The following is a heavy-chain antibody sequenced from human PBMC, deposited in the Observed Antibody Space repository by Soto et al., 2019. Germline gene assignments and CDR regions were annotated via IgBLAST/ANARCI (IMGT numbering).Heavy chain of an antibody. Sequence: QVQLQESGPGLVKPSQTLSLTCTVSGGSISSGDYYWSWIRQPPGKGLEWIGYIYYSGSTYYNPSLKSRVTISVDTSKNQFSLKLSSVTAADTAVYYCASGTIVLVPGGRDYYYYGMDVWGQGTTVTVSS. CDR3: ASGTIVLVPGGRDYYYYGMDV. D-gene: IGHD2-2*01. CDR2: IYYSGST. J-gene: IGHJ6*02. CDR1: GGSISSGDYY. V-gene: IGHV4-30-4*01.